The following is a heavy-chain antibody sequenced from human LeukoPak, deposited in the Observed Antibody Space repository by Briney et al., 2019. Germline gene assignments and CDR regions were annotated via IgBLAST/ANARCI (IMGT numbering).Heavy chain of an antibody. V-gene: IGHV1-3*01. CDR1: GYTFTSYA. Sequence: ASVKVSCKASGYTFTSYAMHWVRQAPGQRLEWMGWINAGNGNTKYSQKFQGRVTITADESTSTAYMELSSLRSEDTAVYYCARGVVVVPAAIRSTYYYYMDVWGKGTTVTVSS. CDR3: ARGVVVVPAAIRSTYYYYMDV. D-gene: IGHD2-2*02. CDR2: INAGNGNT. J-gene: IGHJ6*03.